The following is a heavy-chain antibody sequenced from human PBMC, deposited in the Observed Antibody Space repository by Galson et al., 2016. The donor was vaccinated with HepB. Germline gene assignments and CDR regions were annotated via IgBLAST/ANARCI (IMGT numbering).Heavy chain of an antibody. CDR1: GYSLTNYG. V-gene: IGHV1-18*04. CDR3: ARIRHKYYYYYMDV. CDR2: TSGYSGST. J-gene: IGHJ6*03. Sequence: SVKVSCKASGYSLTNYGISWVRHAPGQGLEWMGWTSGYSGSTDYAQKIKGRVTMSRDTSTSTAYMELRSLRSDDTAVYYCARIRHKYYYYYMDVWGKGTPVTVSS. D-gene: IGHD3-16*01.